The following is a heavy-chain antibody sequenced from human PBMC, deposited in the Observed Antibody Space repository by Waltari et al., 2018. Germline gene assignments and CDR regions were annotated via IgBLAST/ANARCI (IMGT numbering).Heavy chain of an antibody. Sequence: EVQLLESGGGLVPPGGSVRLSCAAAGFGVHNYGLARVRQGRGKGLEWVASLGGNGGDRYYADSVKGRFTISRDNSESTLSLQMDNLRGEDTAIYYCAKVLRAFSSSPFHFYFDSWGQGTLVAVSS. CDR2: LGGNGGDR. V-gene: IGHV3-23*01. D-gene: IGHD2-2*01. J-gene: IGHJ4*02. CDR3: AKVLRAFSSSPFHFYFDS. CDR1: GFGVHNYG.